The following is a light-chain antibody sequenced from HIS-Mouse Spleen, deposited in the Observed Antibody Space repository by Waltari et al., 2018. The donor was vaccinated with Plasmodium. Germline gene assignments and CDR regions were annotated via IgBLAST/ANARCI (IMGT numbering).Light chain of an antibody. CDR1: SSDVGGYIY. CDR2: DVS. J-gene: IGLJ1*01. Sequence: QSALTQPRSVSGSPGQSVDISCTGTSSDVGGYIYVSWYQQHPGKAPKLMIDDVSKRPSGVPDRFSGSKSGNTASLTISGLQAEDEADYYCCSYAGSYTYVFGTGTKVTVL. CDR3: CSYAGSYTYV. V-gene: IGLV2-11*01.